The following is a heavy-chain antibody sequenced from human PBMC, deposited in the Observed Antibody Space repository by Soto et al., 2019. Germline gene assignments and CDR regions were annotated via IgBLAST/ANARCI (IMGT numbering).Heavy chain of an antibody. CDR2: IIPIVGTA. CDR1: GGTFSSYA. J-gene: IGHJ4*02. Sequence: SVKVSCKASGGTFSSYAISWVRQAPGQGLEWMGVIIPIVGTANYAQKFQGRVTMTADTSTSTVYMELSSLRSEDTAVYYCARVRRSSGYYYGYWGQGTPVTVSS. CDR3: ARVRRSSGYYYGY. V-gene: IGHV1-69*06. D-gene: IGHD3-22*01.